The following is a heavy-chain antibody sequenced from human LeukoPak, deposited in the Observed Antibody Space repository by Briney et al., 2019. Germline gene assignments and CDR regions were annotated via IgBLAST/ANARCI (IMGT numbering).Heavy chain of an antibody. Sequence: PSGGSLRLSCAASGFTFSSARMHWLRQAPGTGVVWDSLITEDATTTYADSVRGRLTISTDNAKNILYLQMNSLRAEDTAVYYCVRDRVGPDYWGQGTLVTVSS. V-gene: IGHV3-74*01. J-gene: IGHJ4*02. D-gene: IGHD1-26*01. CDR1: GFTFSSAR. CDR2: ITEDATT. CDR3: VRDRVGPDY.